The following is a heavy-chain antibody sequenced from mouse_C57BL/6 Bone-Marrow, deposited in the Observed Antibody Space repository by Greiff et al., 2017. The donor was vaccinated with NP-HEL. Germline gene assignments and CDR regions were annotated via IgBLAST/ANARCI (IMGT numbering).Heavy chain of an antibody. D-gene: IGHD2-4*01. Sequence: VQLQQSGPGLVQPSQSLSITCTVSGFSLTSYGVHWVRQSPGKGLEWLGVIWSGGSTDYNAAFISRLSISKDNSKSQVFFKMNSLQADDTAIYYCARKGLPYAMDYWVQGTSVTVSS. CDR1: GFSLTSYG. J-gene: IGHJ4*01. CDR2: IWSGGST. V-gene: IGHV2-2*01. CDR3: ARKGLPYAMDY.